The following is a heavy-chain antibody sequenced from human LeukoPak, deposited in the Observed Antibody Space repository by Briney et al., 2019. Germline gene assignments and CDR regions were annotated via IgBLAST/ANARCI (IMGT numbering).Heavy chain of an antibody. CDR1: GFTLSSYE. V-gene: IGHV3-48*03. D-gene: IGHD5-18*01. Sequence: GGSLRLSCAASGFTLSSYEMNWVRQAPGKGLEWVSYISLSGRTIYYADSVKGRFTISRDNAKNSLFLHMNSLRAEDTAVYYCARVPYTYGPGGGQGTLVTVSS. CDR3: ARVPYTYGPG. CDR2: ISLSGRTI. J-gene: IGHJ4*02.